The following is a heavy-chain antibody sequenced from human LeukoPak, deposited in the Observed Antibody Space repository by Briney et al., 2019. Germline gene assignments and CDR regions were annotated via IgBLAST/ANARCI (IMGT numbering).Heavy chain of an antibody. CDR1: GSRFDDHG. J-gene: IGHJ4*02. CDR2: INWNGGST. Sequence: PGGSLRLSCTAPGSRFDDHGMAWVRQVPGKGLEWVCGINWNGGSTGYADSVKGRFTISRDNAKNSLHLQMNSLRADDTALYYCARGDSSGWYFDDWGQGTLVTVSS. CDR3: ARGDSSGWYFDD. D-gene: IGHD6-19*01. V-gene: IGHV3-20*04.